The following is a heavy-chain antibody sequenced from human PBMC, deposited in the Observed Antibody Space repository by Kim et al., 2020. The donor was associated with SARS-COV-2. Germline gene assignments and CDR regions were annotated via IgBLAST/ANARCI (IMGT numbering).Heavy chain of an antibody. V-gene: IGHV4-61*01. J-gene: IGHJ4*02. CDR3: ARERLRGWYNDY. CDR1: GGSVSSGSYY. Sequence: SETLSLTCTVSGGSVSSGSYYWSWIRQPPGKGLEWIGYIYYSGSTNYNPSLKSRVTISVDTSKNQFSLKLSSVTAADTAVYYCARERLRGWYNDYWGQGT. D-gene: IGHD6-19*01. CDR2: IYYSGST.